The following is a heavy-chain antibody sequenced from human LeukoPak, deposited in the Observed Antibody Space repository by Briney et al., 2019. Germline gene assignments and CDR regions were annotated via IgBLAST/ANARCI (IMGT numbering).Heavy chain of an antibody. Sequence: ASVKVSCKASGYTFTSYYMHWVRQAPGQGLEWMGIINPSGGSTSYAQKFQGRVTMTRDMSTSTVYMELSSLRSEDTAVYYCARDRYRAIAVAGLDAFDIWXXXTXVTV. V-gene: IGHV1-46*01. CDR1: GYTFTSYY. D-gene: IGHD6-19*01. CDR2: INPSGGST. CDR3: ARDRYRAIAVAGLDAFDI. J-gene: IGHJ3*02.